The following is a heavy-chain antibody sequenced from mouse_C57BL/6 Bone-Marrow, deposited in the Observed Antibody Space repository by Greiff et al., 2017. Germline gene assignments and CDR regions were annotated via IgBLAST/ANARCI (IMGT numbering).Heavy chain of an antibody. CDR3: ARELWLRRSWFAY. Sequence: QVQLQQPGAELVKPGASVKLSCKASGYTFTSYWMHWVKQRPGRGLEWIGRIGPNSGGTKYNEKFKSKATLTVDKPSSTAYMQLSSLTSEDCAVDYCARELWLRRSWFAYWGQGTLVTVSA. CDR1: GYTFTSYW. CDR2: IGPNSGGT. D-gene: IGHD2-2*01. V-gene: IGHV1-72*01. J-gene: IGHJ3*01.